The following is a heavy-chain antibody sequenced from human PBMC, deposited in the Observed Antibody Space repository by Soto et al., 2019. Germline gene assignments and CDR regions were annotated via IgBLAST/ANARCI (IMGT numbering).Heavy chain of an antibody. CDR3: ANDIWEEDYCNYGRYSYAMDV. CDR1: GFTFSSYA. D-gene: IGHD4-4*01. J-gene: IGHJ6*02. Sequence: LRLSCAASGFTFSSYAMHWVRQAPGKGLEWVSAISGSGGSTYYADSVKGRFTISRDNSKNTRYLQMNSLRAEDTAVYYCANDIWEEDYCNYGRYSYAMDVWGQGTTVTVS. V-gene: IGHV3-23*01. CDR2: ISGSGGST.